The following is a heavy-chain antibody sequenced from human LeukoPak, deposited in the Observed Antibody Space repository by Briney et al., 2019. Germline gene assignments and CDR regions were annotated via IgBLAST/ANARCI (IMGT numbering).Heavy chain of an antibody. J-gene: IGHJ4*02. Sequence: GGSLGLSCAASGFNVNSKYMSWVRQAPGKGLEWVSLIYSGGNTYYADSVKGRFTISRDNSKNTLYLQMNSLRAEDTAVYYCAGDSYTLLHYWGQGTLVTVSS. CDR3: AGDSYTLLHY. CDR1: GFNVNSKY. D-gene: IGHD1-26*01. CDR2: IYSGGNT. V-gene: IGHV3-53*01.